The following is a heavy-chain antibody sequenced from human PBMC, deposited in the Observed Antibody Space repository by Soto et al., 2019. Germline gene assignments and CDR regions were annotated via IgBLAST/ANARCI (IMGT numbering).Heavy chain of an antibody. CDR3: ARMTGLPAYYYYYYMDV. J-gene: IGHJ6*03. D-gene: IGHD3-9*01. V-gene: IGHV4-31*03. CDR2: IYYSGST. Sequence: SETQSLTSTVSGGYIRSGGYYWSWIRQHPGKGLEWIGYIYYSGSTYYNPSLKSRVTISVDTSKNQFSLKLSSVTAADTAVYYCARMTGLPAYYYYYYMDVWGKGTTVTVSS. CDR1: GGYIRSGGYY.